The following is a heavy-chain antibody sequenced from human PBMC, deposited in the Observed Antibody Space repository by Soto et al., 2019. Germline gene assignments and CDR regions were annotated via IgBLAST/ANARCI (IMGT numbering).Heavy chain of an antibody. V-gene: IGHV3-23*01. J-gene: IGHJ4*02. CDR2: ISGSGGST. Sequence: GGSLRLSCAASGFTFSSYAMSWVRQAPGKGLEWVSAISGSGGSTYYADSVKGRFTISRDNSKNTLYLQMNSLSAEDTAIYYWAKEGWGLGSSHFDYWGQGTLVTVSS. D-gene: IGHD7-27*01. CDR3: AKEGWGLGSSHFDY. CDR1: GFTFSSYA.